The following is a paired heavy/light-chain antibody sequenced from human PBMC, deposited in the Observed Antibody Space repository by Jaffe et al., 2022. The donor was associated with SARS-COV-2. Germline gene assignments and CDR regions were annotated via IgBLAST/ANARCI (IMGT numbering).Light chain of an antibody. V-gene: IGKV2-30*01. CDR3: MQGRHWPKT. Sequence: DVVMTQSPLSLLVTLGQPASISCRSSQSLVKRDEDPYLNWYHQRPGQSPRRLIYKASKRDSGVSDRISGSGSGTDFTLEISRVEAEDVGVYYCMQGRHWPKTFGQGTKLEIK. J-gene: IGKJ2*01. CDR1: QSLVKRDEDPY. CDR2: KAS.
Heavy chain of an antibody. CDR1: DFSFSNAW. J-gene: IGHJ6*02. CDR3: TTLEHYYNVDV. Sequence: EVQLVESGGGLVKPGGSLRLSCVASDFSFSNAWLNWVRRAPGKGLEWVGQIKSKTDGGTTDYAAPVKGRFTVSRDDSKNTLYLQMSSLKTEDTAVYYCTTLEHYYNVDVWGQGTTVTVSS. CDR2: IKSKTDGGTT. V-gene: IGHV3-15*01.